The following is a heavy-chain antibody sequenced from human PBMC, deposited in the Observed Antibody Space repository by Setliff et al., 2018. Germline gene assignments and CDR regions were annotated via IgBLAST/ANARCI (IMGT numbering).Heavy chain of an antibody. CDR3: ARNAITGTTKKYYYYLDV. V-gene: IGHV1-69*10. J-gene: IGHJ6*03. Sequence: SVKVSCKAPGGTFSTLAITWVRQARGQGLEWMGGTIPLLPLPNYAVKFQGRVTITADKSTSTAYMELSSLTSEDTAVYYCARNAITGTTKKYYYYLDVWGQGTTVTVSS. CDR1: GGTFSTLA. CDR2: TIPLLPLP. D-gene: IGHD1-7*01.